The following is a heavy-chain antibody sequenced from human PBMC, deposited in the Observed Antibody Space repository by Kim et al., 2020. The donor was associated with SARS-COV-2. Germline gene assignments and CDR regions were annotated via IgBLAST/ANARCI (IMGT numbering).Heavy chain of an antibody. CDR2: ISGSSSHI. CDR1: GFTFSFYD. D-gene: IGHD3-9*01. Sequence: GGSLRLSCAASGFTFSFYDMNWVRQAPGKGLEWVSSISGSSSHIYYADSVRGRFTVSRDNAKTSLYLQMSSLRAEDTAVYYFARRSPPARYNAMDVWGQGPTVTVSS. J-gene: IGHJ6*02. V-gene: IGHV3-21*01. CDR3: ARRSPPARYNAMDV.